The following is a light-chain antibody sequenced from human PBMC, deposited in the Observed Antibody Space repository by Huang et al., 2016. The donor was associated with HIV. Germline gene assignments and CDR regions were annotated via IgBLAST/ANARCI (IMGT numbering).Light chain of an antibody. V-gene: IGKV3-20*01. Sequence: EIILTQSPATLSLSPVERATLSCRASQSFSASNLAWYQQKLGQAPRLLIYGASTRAAGIADRVSASGSGTDFTITISSLEPEDFAVYYCQHYGTLFTFGQGTEVEIK. CDR1: QSFSASN. J-gene: IGKJ2*01. CDR2: GAS. CDR3: QHYGTLFT.